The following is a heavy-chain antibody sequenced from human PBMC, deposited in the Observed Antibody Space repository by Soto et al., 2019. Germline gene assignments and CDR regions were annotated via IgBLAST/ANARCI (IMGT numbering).Heavy chain of an antibody. Sequence: QVQLQESGPGLVRPSGTLSLTCAVSGASISSTTSGNWWSWVRQPPGKGLEWIGEIYHSGSTNYNPPVKIRVTMSVDKSKTQFSLKLRPVTAADTAVYYCARMVGATLVDFWGQGTLVTVS. V-gene: IGHV4-4*02. D-gene: IGHD1-26*01. J-gene: IGHJ4*02. CDR3: ARMVGATLVDF. CDR1: GASISSTTSGNW. CDR2: IYHSGST.